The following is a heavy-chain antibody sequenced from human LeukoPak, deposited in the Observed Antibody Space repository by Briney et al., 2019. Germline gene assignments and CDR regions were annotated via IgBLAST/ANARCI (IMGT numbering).Heavy chain of an antibody. Sequence: GGSLRLSCAASGFTFSSYAMNWVRQAPGRGLEWISSISGSGDNTYYADSVKGRFTISRDNSKNTLYLQMNSLRAEDTAVYYCAKDPSYYYGSGSYYTNWGQGTLVTVSS. CDR3: AKDPSYYYGSGSYYTN. D-gene: IGHD3-10*01. CDR2: ISGSGDNT. CDR1: GFTFSSYA. J-gene: IGHJ4*02. V-gene: IGHV3-23*01.